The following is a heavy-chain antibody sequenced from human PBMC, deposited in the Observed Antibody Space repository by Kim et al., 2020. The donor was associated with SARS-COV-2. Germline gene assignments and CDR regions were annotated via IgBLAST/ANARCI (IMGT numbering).Heavy chain of an antibody. CDR2: IWYDGSNK. CDR3: AKVVWYYYYGMDV. V-gene: IGHV3-33*06. CDR1: GFTFSSYA. D-gene: IGHD1-26*01. Sequence: GGSLRLSCAASGFTFSSYAMHWVRQAPGKGLEWVAVIWYDGSNKYYADSVKGRFTISRDNSKNTLYLQMNSLRAEDTAVYYCAKVVWYYYYGMDVWGQGTTVTVSS. J-gene: IGHJ6*02.